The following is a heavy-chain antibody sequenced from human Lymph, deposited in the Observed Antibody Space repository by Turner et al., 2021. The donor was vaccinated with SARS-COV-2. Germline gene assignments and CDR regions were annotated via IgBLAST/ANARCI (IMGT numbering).Heavy chain of an antibody. CDR3: ARDLMEVGGMDV. J-gene: IGHJ6*02. CDR1: GVTVSSNY. V-gene: IGHV3-53*01. CDR2: IYSGGST. Sequence: EVELVESGGGLIQPGGSLRLSCAASGVTVSSNYMSWVRQARGKGLEWVSVIYSGGSTYYADSVNGLSTISRDNSKTTLYLQMNSLRAEDTAVYYCARDLMEVGGMDVWGQGTTVTVSS. D-gene: IGHD3-3*01.